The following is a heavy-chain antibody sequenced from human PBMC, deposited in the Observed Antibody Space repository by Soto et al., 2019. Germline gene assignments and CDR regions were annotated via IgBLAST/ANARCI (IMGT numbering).Heavy chain of an antibody. V-gene: IGHV4-31*03. CDR1: GGSISSGGYY. J-gene: IGHJ5*02. CDR3: ARDQRFGGVIVPYNWFDP. D-gene: IGHD3-16*02. Sequence: KPSETLSLTCTVSGGSISSGGYYWSWIRQHPGKGLEWIGYIYYSGSTYYNPSLKSRVTMSVDTSKNQFSLKLSSVTAADTAVYYCARDQRFGGVIVPYNWFDPWGQGTLVTVSS. CDR2: IYYSGST.